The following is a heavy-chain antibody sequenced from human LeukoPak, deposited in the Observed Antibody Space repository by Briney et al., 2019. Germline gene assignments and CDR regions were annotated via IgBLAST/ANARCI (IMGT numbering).Heavy chain of an antibody. CDR2: IIPMFGIA. D-gene: IGHD2-8*02. J-gene: IGHJ4*02. V-gene: IGHV1-69*01. CDR3: ASDRPYTGGRRGFDY. CDR1: GGTFSRYA. Sequence: SVKVSCKASGGTFSRYAISWVRQAPGQGLEWMGGIIPMFGIANYAQKFQGRVTITADESTSTAYMELSRLRSEDTAVYYCASDRPYTGGRRGFDYWGQGTLVTVSS.